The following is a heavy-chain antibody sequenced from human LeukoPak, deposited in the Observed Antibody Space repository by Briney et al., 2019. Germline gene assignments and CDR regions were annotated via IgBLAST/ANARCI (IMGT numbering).Heavy chain of an antibody. CDR2: INPDSGGT. Sequence: ASVKVSCKTSGGTFNSHIFGWVRQAPGQGLEWMGWINPDSGGTRYAQKFQGRVTLTRDTSISTAYMELTRLKSDDTAVYYRASVYNSGWYFDYWGQGALVTVSS. D-gene: IGHD5-12*01. CDR3: ASVYNSGWYFDY. V-gene: IGHV1-2*02. CDR1: GGTFNSHI. J-gene: IGHJ4*02.